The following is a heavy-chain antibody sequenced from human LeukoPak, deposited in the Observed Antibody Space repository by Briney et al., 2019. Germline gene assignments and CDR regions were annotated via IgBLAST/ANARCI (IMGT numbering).Heavy chain of an antibody. D-gene: IGHD6-13*01. Sequence: GASVKVSCKVSGYTLTELSMHWVRQAPGKGLEWMGGFDPEDGETIYAQKFQGRVTMTEDTSTDTAYMELSSLRSEDTAVYYWFTRAATDAFDIWGQGTMVTVSS. CDR2: FDPEDGET. CDR3: FTRAATDAFDI. J-gene: IGHJ3*02. V-gene: IGHV1-24*01. CDR1: GYTLTELS.